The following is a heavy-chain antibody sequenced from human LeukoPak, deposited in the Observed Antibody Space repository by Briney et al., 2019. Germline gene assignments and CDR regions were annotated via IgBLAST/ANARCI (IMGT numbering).Heavy chain of an antibody. CDR2: VSTYNSDT. CDR3: ALDNWNEFDP. V-gene: IGHV1-18*01. D-gene: IGHD1-20*01. J-gene: IGHJ5*02. CDR1: GYRFSSNS. Sequence: ASVKVSCKASGYRFSSNSISWVRQAPGQGLEWVGWVSTYNSDTNYAPKFQGRVTMTKDTSTSTVYMELRSLRTDDTAVYYCALDNWNEFDPWGQGTLVTVSS.